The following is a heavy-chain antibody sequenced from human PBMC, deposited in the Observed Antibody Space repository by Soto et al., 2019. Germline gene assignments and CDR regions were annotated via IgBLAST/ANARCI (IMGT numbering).Heavy chain of an antibody. D-gene: IGHD4-17*01. Sequence: SETLSLTCTVSGGSISSGGYYWSWIRQHPGKGLEWIGYIYYSGSTYYNPSLKSRVTISVDTSKNQFSLKLSSVTAADTAVYYCEYGAVYYYYYGMHVWGQGTTVTVSS. CDR1: GGSISSGGYY. J-gene: IGHJ6*02. CDR2: IYYSGST. CDR3: EYGAVYYYYYGMHV. V-gene: IGHV4-31*03.